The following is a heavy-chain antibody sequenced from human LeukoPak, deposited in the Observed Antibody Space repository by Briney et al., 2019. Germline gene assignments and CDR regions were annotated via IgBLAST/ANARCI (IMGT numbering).Heavy chain of an antibody. CDR2: FDPEDGET. CDR3: ARELGQDYYDSSGYDAFDI. Sequence: ASVKVSCKVSGYTLTELSMHWVRQAPGKGLEWMGGFDPEDGETFYAQKFQGRVTITADKSTSTAYMELSSLRSEDTAVYYCARELGQDYYDSSGYDAFDIWGQGTMVTVSS. V-gene: IGHV1-24*01. CDR1: GYTLTELS. J-gene: IGHJ3*02. D-gene: IGHD3-22*01.